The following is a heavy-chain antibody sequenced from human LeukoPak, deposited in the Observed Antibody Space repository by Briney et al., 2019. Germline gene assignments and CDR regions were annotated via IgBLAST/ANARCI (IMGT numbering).Heavy chain of an antibody. CDR3: AKDPSYYGSTSNNDY. CDR1: GFTFSSYA. V-gene: IGHV3-23*01. CDR2: ISPSGDIK. D-gene: IGHD3-10*01. J-gene: IGHJ4*02. Sequence: PGGSLRLSCAASGFTFSSYAMSWVRQAPGKGLEWVSGISPSGDIKYYVDSVKGRFTVSRDNSKNTLYLQINSLRDEDTAVYYCAKDPSYYGSTSNNDYWGQGTLVTVSS.